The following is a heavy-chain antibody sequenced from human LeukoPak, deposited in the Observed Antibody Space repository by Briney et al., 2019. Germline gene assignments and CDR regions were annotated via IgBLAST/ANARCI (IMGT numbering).Heavy chain of an antibody. Sequence: GASVKVSCKASGYTFTSYDINWVRQATGQGLEWMGRMNPNSGNTGYAQKFQGRVTITRNTSISTAYMELSSLRSEDTAVYYCARGRDYDYASYYMDVWGKGTTVTVSS. CDR1: GYTFTSYD. CDR2: MNPNSGNT. CDR3: ARGRDYDYASYYMDV. J-gene: IGHJ6*03. D-gene: IGHD3-16*01. V-gene: IGHV1-8*03.